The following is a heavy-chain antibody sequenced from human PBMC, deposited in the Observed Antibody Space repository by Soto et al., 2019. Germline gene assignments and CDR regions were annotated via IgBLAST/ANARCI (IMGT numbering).Heavy chain of an antibody. V-gene: IGHV4-61*01. CDR2: IYSSGST. CDR1: GDSVSTGSKY. J-gene: IGHJ4*02. CDR3: ARSGGGSGWL. D-gene: IGHD6-19*01. Sequence: PSETLSLTCTVSGDSVSTGSKYWSWSRQPPGKALEWIAYIYSSGSTNYNPSLKSRVTISRDTSKNQFSLKMTSVTAEDTAVYYCARSGGGSGWLGGQGTLVTVS.